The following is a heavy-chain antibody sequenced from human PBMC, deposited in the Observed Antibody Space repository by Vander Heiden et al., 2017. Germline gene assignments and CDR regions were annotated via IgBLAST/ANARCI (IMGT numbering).Heavy chain of an antibody. CDR1: GGSIRSTNYY. CDR3: ARQDLQLQPHS. Sequence: QLQLQESGPGLVRPSEILSLTCTVSGGSIRSTNYYWGWIRQRPGKGLQWIGSIYYTGGAYYNPSLKSRVSISVDTSKSHFSLTLSSVTAADTAVYYCARQDLQLQPHSWGQGTLVTVSS. D-gene: IGHD1-1*01. J-gene: IGHJ4*02. V-gene: IGHV4-39*01. CDR2: IYYTGGA.